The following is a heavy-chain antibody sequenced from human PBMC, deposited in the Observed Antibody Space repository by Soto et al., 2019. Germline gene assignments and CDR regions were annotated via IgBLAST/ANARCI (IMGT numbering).Heavy chain of an antibody. Sequence: SETLSLTCTVSGGSISSSSYYWGWIRQPPGKGLARIGNIYYSGSTYYNPSLKSRVTISIDTSKNQFSLKLSTVTAADTAVYYCARRYNSGWFFDYWGQGTLVTVSS. CDR3: ARRYNSGWFFDY. D-gene: IGHD6-19*01. CDR1: GGSISSSSYY. CDR2: IYYSGST. V-gene: IGHV4-39*01. J-gene: IGHJ4*02.